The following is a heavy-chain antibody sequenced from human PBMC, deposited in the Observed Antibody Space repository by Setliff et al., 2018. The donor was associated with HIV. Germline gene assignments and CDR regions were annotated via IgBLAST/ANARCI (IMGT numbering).Heavy chain of an antibody. Sequence: GASVKVSCKASGYTFTGYFLHWVRQAPGQGLEWMGRIIPNSGGTNCAQKFQGRVTMTRDPSISTAYMELSRLRSDDTAVYYCASKVYCTNGVCLDAFDIWVQGTMVTVSS. CDR1: GYTFTGYF. V-gene: IGHV1-2*06. CDR3: ASKVYCTNGVCLDAFDI. D-gene: IGHD2-8*01. J-gene: IGHJ3*02. CDR2: IIPNSGGT.